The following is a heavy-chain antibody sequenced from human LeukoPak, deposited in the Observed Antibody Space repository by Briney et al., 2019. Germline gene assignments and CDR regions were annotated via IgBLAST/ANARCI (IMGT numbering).Heavy chain of an antibody. D-gene: IGHD2-2*01. CDR1: GLTFSNYS. CDR3: ARDRPVYQYQLPSDY. Sequence: GGGLRLSCAACGLTFSNYSLNWVRPAPGKGVEWVSSISSSSSYIYYADSGKGRFTISRDNAKNSLHLQMNSLRAEDTAVYYCARDRPVYQYQLPSDYWGQGTLVTVSS. V-gene: IGHV3-21*01. CDR2: ISSSSSYI. J-gene: IGHJ4*02.